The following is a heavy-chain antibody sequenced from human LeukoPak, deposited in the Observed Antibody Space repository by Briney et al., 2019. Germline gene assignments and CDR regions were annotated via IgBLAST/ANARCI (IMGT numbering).Heavy chain of an antibody. Sequence: GGSLRLSCAASRFAFSNYAMSWVRQAPGKGLEWVSVIYSGGSTYYADSVKGRFTISRDNSKNTLYLQMNSLRAEDTAVYYCASPDPIAAAGYYYYYGMDVWGQGTTVTVSS. CDR1: RFAFSNYA. CDR2: IYSGGST. V-gene: IGHV3-53*01. D-gene: IGHD6-13*01. CDR3: ASPDPIAAAGYYYYYGMDV. J-gene: IGHJ6*02.